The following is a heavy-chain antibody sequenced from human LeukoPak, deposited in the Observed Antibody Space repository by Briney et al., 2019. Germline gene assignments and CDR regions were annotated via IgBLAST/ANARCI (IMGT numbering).Heavy chain of an antibody. CDR1: GFTFSSYA. CDR3: SYYYGMDV. Sequence: GGSLRLSCAASGFTFSSYAMHWVRQAPGKGLEWVAVISYDGSNKYYADSVKGRFTISRDNSKNTLYLQMNSLRAEDTAVYYCSYYYGMDVWGQGTTVTVS. CDR2: ISYDGSNK. J-gene: IGHJ6*02. V-gene: IGHV3-30-3*01.